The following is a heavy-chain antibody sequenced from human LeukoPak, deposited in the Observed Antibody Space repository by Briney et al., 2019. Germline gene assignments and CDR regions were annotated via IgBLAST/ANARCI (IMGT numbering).Heavy chain of an antibody. V-gene: IGHV3-33*08. CDR3: AREEWDIVVVVAAATFDY. D-gene: IGHD2-15*01. CDR2: IWYGGSNK. Sequence: GGSLRLSCAASGFTFSSYGMHWVRQAPGKGLEWVAVIWYGGSNKYYADSVKGRFTISRDNSKNTLYLQMNSLRAEDTAVYYCAREEWDIVVVVAAATFDYWGQGTLVTVSS. J-gene: IGHJ4*02. CDR1: GFTFSSYG.